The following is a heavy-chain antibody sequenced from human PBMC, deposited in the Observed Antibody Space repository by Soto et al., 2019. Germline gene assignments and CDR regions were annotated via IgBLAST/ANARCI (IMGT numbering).Heavy chain of an antibody. CDR2: ISSNGGST. CDR3: VKESGYYYDSSGYPWAFDI. V-gene: IGHV3-64D*06. Sequence: GGSLRLSCAASGFTFNNFSICWVRQAPGRGLEYVSAISSNGGSTYYADSVKGRFTISRDNSKNTLYLQMSSLRAEDTAVYYCVKESGYYYDSSGYPWAFDIWGQGTMVTVSS. D-gene: IGHD3-22*01. CDR1: GFTFNNFS. J-gene: IGHJ3*02.